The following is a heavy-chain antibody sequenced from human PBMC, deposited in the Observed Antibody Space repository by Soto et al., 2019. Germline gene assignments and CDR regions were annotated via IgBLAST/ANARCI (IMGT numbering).Heavy chain of an antibody. CDR3: ARHEGIAVAGTTPFDY. D-gene: IGHD6-19*01. Sequence: PSETLSLTCTVSGGSISSYYWSWIRQPPGKGLEWIGYIYYSGSTNYNPSLKSRVTISVDTSKNQFSLKLSSVTAADTAVYYCARHEGIAVAGTTPFDYWGQGTLVTVSS. V-gene: IGHV4-59*08. CDR2: IYYSGST. J-gene: IGHJ4*02. CDR1: GGSISSYY.